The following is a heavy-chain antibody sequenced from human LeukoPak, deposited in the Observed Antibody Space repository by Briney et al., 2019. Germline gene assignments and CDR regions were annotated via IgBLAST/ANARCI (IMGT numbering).Heavy chain of an antibody. CDR2: INPDGRRT. CDR1: GFTFRNNW. CDR3: ARDQIHSSTSRLDY. V-gene: IGHV3-74*01. J-gene: IGHJ4*02. Sequence: GGSLRLSCAASGFTFRNNWMHWVRQAPGKGLVWVSRINPDGRRTNYADSVKGRFTISRDNAKNTLFLQVNSLRAEDTAVYYCARDQIHSSTSRLDYWGQGTLVTVSS. D-gene: IGHD2-2*01.